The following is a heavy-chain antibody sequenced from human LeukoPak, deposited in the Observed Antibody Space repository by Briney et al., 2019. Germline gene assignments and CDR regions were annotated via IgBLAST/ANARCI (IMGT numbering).Heavy chain of an antibody. CDR3: ARVGDVRGVVDAFDI. D-gene: IGHD3-10*01. J-gene: IGHJ3*02. V-gene: IGHV1-18*01. CDR2: ITPYNGNT. Sequence: ASVKVSCKASGYTFTSYGFIWVRPAPGQGFEWMGWITPYNGNTNYAQKLQGRVTMTTETSTSTAYMELRSLTSDDTAVYYCARVGDVRGVVDAFDIWGQGTMVTVSS. CDR1: GYTFTSYG.